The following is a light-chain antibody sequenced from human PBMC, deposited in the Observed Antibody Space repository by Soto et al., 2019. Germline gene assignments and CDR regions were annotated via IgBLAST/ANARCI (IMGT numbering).Light chain of an antibody. Sequence: QSALTQPASVSGSPGQSITISCTGTSSDVGLYNYVSWYQHHPGKAPKLMIYDGSDRPSGGSNRFSGSKSGNTASLTISGLQDEDEGDYYFSENTSNSTVKFGGGTKLTVL. CDR3: SENTSNSTVK. CDR2: DGS. V-gene: IGLV2-14*01. CDR1: SSDVGLYNY. J-gene: IGLJ2*01.